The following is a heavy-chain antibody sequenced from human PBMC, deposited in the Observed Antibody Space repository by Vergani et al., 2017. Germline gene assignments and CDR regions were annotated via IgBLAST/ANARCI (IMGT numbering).Heavy chain of an antibody. D-gene: IGHD4-17*01. Sequence: QVQLQESGPGLVKPSQTLSLTCTVSGGSISSGGYYWSWIRQHPGKGLAWIGYIYYSGSTYYNPSLKSRVTISVDTSKNQFSLKLSSVTAADTAVYYCARDSRVDGDEGAFDIWGQGTMVTVSS. CDR3: ARDSRVDGDEGAFDI. V-gene: IGHV4-31*03. CDR2: IYYSGST. J-gene: IGHJ3*02. CDR1: GGSISSGGYY.